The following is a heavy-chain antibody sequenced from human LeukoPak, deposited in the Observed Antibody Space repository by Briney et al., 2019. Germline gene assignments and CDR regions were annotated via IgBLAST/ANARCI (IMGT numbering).Heavy chain of an antibody. J-gene: IGHJ5*02. CDR2: ISYDGSNK. V-gene: IGHV3-30*04. CDR1: GFTFSSYA. CDR3: AKARPLFDP. Sequence: GGSLRLSCAASGFTFSSYAMHWVRQAPGKGLEWVAVISYDGSNKYYADSVKGRFTISRDNSKNTLYLQMNSLRAEDTAVYYCAKARPLFDPWGQGTLVTVSS. D-gene: IGHD6-6*01.